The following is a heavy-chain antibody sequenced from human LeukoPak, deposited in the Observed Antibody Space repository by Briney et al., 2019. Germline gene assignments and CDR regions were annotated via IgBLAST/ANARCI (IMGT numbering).Heavy chain of an antibody. CDR2: INPSGGST. CDR3: ARGGEHSGSYYQSNPFDY. J-gene: IGHJ4*02. Sequence: ASVKVSCKASGYTFTSYYMHWVRQAPGQGLEWMRIINPSGGSTSYAQKFQGRVTMTRDTSTSTVYMELSSLRSEDTAVYYCARGGEHSGSYYQSNPFDYWGQGTLVTVSS. V-gene: IGHV1-46*01. D-gene: IGHD1-26*01. CDR1: GYTFTSYY.